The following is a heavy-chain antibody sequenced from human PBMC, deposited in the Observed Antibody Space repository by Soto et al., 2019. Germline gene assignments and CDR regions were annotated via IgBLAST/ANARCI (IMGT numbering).Heavy chain of an antibody. D-gene: IGHD1-26*01. Sequence: SVKVSCNASGGTFSSYAISWVRQAPGQGLEWMGGIIPIFGTANYAQKFQGSVTITADESTSTAYMELSSLRSEDTAVYYCARDYSGSYSYYSYSTMDVWGPGXTVTVYS. CDR3: ARDYSGSYSYYSYSTMDV. V-gene: IGHV1-69*13. CDR2: IIPIFGTA. CDR1: GGTFSSYA. J-gene: IGHJ6*02.